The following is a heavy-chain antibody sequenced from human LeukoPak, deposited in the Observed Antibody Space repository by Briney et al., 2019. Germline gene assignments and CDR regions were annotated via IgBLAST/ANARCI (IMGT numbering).Heavy chain of an antibody. Sequence: GASVKVSCKASGYTFTGYYMHWVRQAPGQGLEWMGWINPNSGGTNYAQKFQGRVTMTRDTSISTAYMELSRLRSDDTAVYYCARVSRYGVAAAGTDYWGQGTLVTVSS. CDR3: ARVSRYGVAAAGTDY. D-gene: IGHD6-13*01. J-gene: IGHJ4*02. CDR1: GYTFTGYY. CDR2: INPNSGGT. V-gene: IGHV1-2*02.